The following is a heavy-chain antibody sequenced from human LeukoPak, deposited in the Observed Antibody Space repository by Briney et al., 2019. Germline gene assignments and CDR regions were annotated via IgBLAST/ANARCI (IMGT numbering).Heavy chain of an antibody. CDR1: GYTFTSYV. V-gene: IGHV1-2*02. CDR2: INPNSGGT. D-gene: IGHD3-9*01. Sequence: ASVKVSCKASGYTFTSYVITWVRQAPGQGLEWMGWINPNSGGTNYAQKFQGRVTMTGDTSISTAYMELSRLRSDDTAVYYCARDPSRYDILTGYDYWGQGTLVTVSS. J-gene: IGHJ4*02. CDR3: ARDPSRYDILTGYDY.